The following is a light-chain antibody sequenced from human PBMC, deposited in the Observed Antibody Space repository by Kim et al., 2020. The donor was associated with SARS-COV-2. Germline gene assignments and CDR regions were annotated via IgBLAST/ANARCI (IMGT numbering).Light chain of an antibody. CDR2: RSD. Sequence: GQRVTLAGSGSSSNIGSNYVYWYKQLPGTAPKVLIYRSDQWPSGVPDRFSGSKSGTSASLAISGLRSEDEADYYCAAWDNSVSGPVFGGGTQLTVL. CDR1: SSNIGSNY. CDR3: AAWDNSVSGPV. J-gene: IGLJ2*01. V-gene: IGLV1-47*01.